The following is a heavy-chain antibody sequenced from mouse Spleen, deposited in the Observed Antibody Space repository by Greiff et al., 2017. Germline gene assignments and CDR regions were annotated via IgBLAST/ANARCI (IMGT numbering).Heavy chain of an antibody. CDR2: INPSNGGT. CDR1: GYTFTSYW. D-gene: IGHD1-1*01. Sequence: QVQLQQPGTELVKPGASVKLSCKASGYTFTSYWMHWVQPRPGQGLEWIGNINPSNGGTHYNEKFKSKATLTVDKSSSTAYMQLSSLTSDDSAVYYCARVWYCGSSYGWYFDVWGAGTTVTVSS. CDR3: ARVWYCGSSYGWYFDV. V-gene: IGHV1-53*01. J-gene: IGHJ1*01.